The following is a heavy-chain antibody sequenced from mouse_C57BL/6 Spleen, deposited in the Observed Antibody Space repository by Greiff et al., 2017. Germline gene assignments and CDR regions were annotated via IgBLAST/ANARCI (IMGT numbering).Heavy chain of an antibody. J-gene: IGHJ1*03. CDR1: GFNIKDDY. CDR2: IDPENGDA. D-gene: IGHD2-3*01. V-gene: IGHV14-4*01. Sequence: EVQLQESGAELVRPGASVKLSCTASGFNIKDDYMHWVKQRPEQGLEWIGWIDPENGDAEYASKFQGKATITADTSSNTAYLQLSSLTSEDTAVYYCRGYSHWYFDVWGTGTTVTVSS. CDR3: RGYSHWYFDV.